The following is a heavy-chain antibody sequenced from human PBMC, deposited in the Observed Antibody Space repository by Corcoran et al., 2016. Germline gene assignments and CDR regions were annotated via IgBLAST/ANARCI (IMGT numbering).Heavy chain of an antibody. J-gene: IGHJ4*02. CDR3: TRAGSGLDY. CDR1: GFTFSGSA. Sequence: EVQLVESGGGLVQPGGSLKLSCAASGFTFSGSAMHWVRQASGKGLEWVGRIRSKANSYATAYAASVKGRFTISRDDSKNTAYLQMNSLKTEDTAEYYCTRAGSGLDYWGQGTLVTVSS. D-gene: IGHD3-3*01. V-gene: IGHV3-73*02. CDR2: IRSKANSYAT.